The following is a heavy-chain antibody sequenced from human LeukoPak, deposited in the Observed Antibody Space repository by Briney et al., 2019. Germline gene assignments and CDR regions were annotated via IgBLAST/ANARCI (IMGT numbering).Heavy chain of an antibody. D-gene: IGHD1-26*01. CDR2: IYSSGST. V-gene: IGHV4-39*01. CDR1: GGSISSVSYY. J-gene: IGHJ4*02. Sequence: PSETLSLTCSLSGGSISSVSYYWGWIRQPPGKGLEWIGNIYSSGSTYNNPSLKSRVIISVDTSKNQFSLKLTSVTAADTAVYYCARQGVVGATGFDYWGQGTLVTVSS. CDR3: ARQGVVGATGFDY.